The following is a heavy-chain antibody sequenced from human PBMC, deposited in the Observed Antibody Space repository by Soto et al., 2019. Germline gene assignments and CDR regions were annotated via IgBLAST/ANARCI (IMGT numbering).Heavy chain of an antibody. D-gene: IGHD1-26*01. V-gene: IGHV4-39*02. Sequence: SETLSLTCTVSCGSISSSSYYWGWIRQPPGKGLEWIGSIYYSGSTYYNPSLKSRVTIPVDTSKNQFSLKLSSVTAADTAVYYCAREEWELGWFDPWGQGTLVTV. CDR1: CGSISSSSYY. J-gene: IGHJ5*02. CDR2: IYYSGST. CDR3: AREEWELGWFDP.